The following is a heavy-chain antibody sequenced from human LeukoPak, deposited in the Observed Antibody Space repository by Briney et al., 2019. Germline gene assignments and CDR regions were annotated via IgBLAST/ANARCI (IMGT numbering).Heavy chain of an antibody. Sequence: GESLKISCKGSGYSFTNYWIGWVRQMPGKGLEWLGIIYPGDFDTRYSPSYQGQVTISVDKSIITAYLQWSSLKASDTAMYYCARPNYYDSSGYYSLDYWGQGTLVTVSS. J-gene: IGHJ4*02. V-gene: IGHV5-51*01. D-gene: IGHD3-22*01. CDR2: IYPGDFDT. CDR1: GYSFTNYW. CDR3: ARPNYYDSSGYYSLDY.